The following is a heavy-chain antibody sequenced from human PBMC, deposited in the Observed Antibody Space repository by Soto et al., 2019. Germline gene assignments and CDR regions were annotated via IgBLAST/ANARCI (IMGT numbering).Heavy chain of an antibody. Sequence: GGSLRLSCAASGFTFSSYGMHWVRQAPGKGLEWVAVISYDGSNKYYADPVKGRFTISRDNSKNTLYLQMNSLRAEDTAVYYCAKDRDIVVVVAAIGGLDVWGQGTTVTVSS. CDR1: GFTFSSYG. D-gene: IGHD2-15*01. CDR2: ISYDGSNK. V-gene: IGHV3-30*18. J-gene: IGHJ6*02. CDR3: AKDRDIVVVVAAIGGLDV.